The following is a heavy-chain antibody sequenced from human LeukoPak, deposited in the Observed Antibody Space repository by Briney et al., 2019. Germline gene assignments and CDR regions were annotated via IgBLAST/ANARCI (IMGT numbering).Heavy chain of an antibody. J-gene: IGHJ6*03. CDR3: AKGELEYYMDV. D-gene: IGHD1-1*01. CDR2: ISSTGGTT. CDR1: GFTFSDYG. V-gene: IGHV3-23*01. Sequence: GGSLRLSCAASGFTFSDYGMSWVRQAPGKGLEWVSSISSTGGTTYYADSVKGRFTISRDNSKNTLFLQVNSLRAEDTAVYYCAKGELEYYMDVWGKGTTVTISS.